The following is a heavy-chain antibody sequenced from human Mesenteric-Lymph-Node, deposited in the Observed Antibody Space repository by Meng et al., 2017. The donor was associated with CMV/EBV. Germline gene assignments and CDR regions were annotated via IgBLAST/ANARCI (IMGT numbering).Heavy chain of an antibody. J-gene: IGHJ4*02. CDR2: IRCDGSDK. D-gene: IGHD3-22*01. V-gene: IGHV3-30*02. Sequence: GESLKISCAASGFTFTTYAMSWVRQAPGKGLEWVAFIRCDGSDKSFPDSVKGRFTISRDNSKSTLYLQMNSLRAEDTAVYYCARDAYYYDSSGNFDYWGQETLVTVSS. CDR1: GFTFTTYA. CDR3: ARDAYYYDSSGNFDY.